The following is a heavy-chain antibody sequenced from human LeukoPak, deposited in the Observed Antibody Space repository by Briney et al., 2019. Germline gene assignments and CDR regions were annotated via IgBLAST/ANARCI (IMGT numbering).Heavy chain of an antibody. V-gene: IGHV4-34*01. J-gene: IGHJ4*02. CDR3: ARVSIAVAGTDY. D-gene: IGHD6-19*01. CDR1: GGSFSGYY. Sequence: SETLSLTCAVYGGSFSGYYWSWIRQPPGKGLEWIGEINHSGSTNYNPSLKSRVTISVDTSKNQFSLKLSSVTAADTAVYYSARVSIAVAGTDYWGQGTLVTVSS. CDR2: INHSGST.